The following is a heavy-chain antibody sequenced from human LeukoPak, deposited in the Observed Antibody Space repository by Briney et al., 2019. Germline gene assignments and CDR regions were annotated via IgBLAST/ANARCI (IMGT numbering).Heavy chain of an antibody. Sequence: VASVKVSCKASGYTFTSSYMHWVRQAPGQGLEWMGWINPNSGGTNYAQKFQGRVTMTRDTSISTAYMELSRLRSDDTAVYYCARLFPEYYYYGMDVWGQGTTVTVSS. CDR2: INPNSGGT. V-gene: IGHV1-2*02. J-gene: IGHJ6*02. CDR3: ARLFPEYYYYGMDV. CDR1: GYTFTSSY.